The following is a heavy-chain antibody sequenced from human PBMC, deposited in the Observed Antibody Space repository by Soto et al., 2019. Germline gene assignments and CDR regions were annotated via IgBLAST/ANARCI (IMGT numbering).Heavy chain of an antibody. CDR1: GVSVNSDNW. V-gene: IGHV4-4*02. J-gene: IGHJ3*01. CDR2: IFHSVNT. D-gene: IGHD6-19*01. CDR3: VKNGWYSADV. Sequence: QMQLQESGPGLVKPSGTLSLACAVSGVSVNSDNWWSWLRQPPGKGLEWIGEIFHSVNTNYNPSPKSRVTISVDKSKNHFSLTLTSVTAADTAVYYCVKNGWYSADVWGQGTMVTVSS.